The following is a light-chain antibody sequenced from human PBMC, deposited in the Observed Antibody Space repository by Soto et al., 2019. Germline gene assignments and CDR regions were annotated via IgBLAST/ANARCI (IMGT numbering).Light chain of an antibody. V-gene: IGKV2-28*01. CDR2: LGS. Sequence: DIVMTQSPLSLPVTPGEPASISCRSSQSLLHSDGYNYLDWFLQRPGQSPQLLIYLGSSRASGVPDRCSGSGSGTDFTLNISRVEAEDVGVYYCMQALQTPLTFGGGTKVDIK. CDR3: MQALQTPLT. J-gene: IGKJ4*01. CDR1: QSLLHSDGYNY.